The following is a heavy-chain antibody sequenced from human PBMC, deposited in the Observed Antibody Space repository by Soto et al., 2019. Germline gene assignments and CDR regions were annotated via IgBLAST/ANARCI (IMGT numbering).Heavy chain of an antibody. CDR2: ISHSGST. CDR1: GGSISSAAYY. Sequence: QVQLQESGPGLVKPSQTLSLTCTVSGGSISSAAYYWSWIRQHPGKGLEWIGYISHSGSTYYTPSLKSRVIISADTSKNQFSLNLTSVTAADTAVYYCARAYTYGSNFFECWGQGALVTVSS. J-gene: IGHJ4*02. CDR3: ARAYTYGSNFFEC. V-gene: IGHV4-31*03. D-gene: IGHD5-18*01.